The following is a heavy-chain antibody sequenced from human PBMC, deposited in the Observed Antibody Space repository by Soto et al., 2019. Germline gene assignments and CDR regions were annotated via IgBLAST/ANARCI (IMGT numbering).Heavy chain of an antibody. CDR1: GYRFTRSW. V-gene: IGHV5-51*01. D-gene: IGHD3-16*01. CDR3: TKGATSPFDY. J-gene: IGHJ4*02. Sequence: XESLKISCQASGYRFTRSWIGWVRQMPGKGLEWLGNVYPSDSDVRYSPSFEGRVTISADNSINTAYLHLLNLKASDTAIYYCTKGATSPFDYWGQGTRVTVSS. CDR2: VYPSDSDV.